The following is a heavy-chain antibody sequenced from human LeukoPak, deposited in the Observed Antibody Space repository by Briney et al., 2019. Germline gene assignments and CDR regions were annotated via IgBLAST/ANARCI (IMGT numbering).Heavy chain of an antibody. CDR2: INPNSGGA. CDR1: GYTFTGYY. Sequence: ASVKVSCKASGYTFTGYYMHWVRQAPGQGLEWMGRINPNSGGANYAQKFQGRVTMTRDTSISTAYMELSRLRSDDTAVYYCARPYYDSSGCDAFDIWGQGTMVTVSS. CDR3: ARPYYDSSGCDAFDI. J-gene: IGHJ3*02. V-gene: IGHV1-2*06. D-gene: IGHD3-22*01.